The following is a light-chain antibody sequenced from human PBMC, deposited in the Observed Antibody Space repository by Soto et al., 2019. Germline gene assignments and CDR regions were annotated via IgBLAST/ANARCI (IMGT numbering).Light chain of an antibody. J-gene: IGLJ2*01. CDR2: EVS. V-gene: IGLV2-14*01. CDR3: CSYISTSTLV. Sequence: QSALTQPASVSGSPGQSVTISCTGTSSDIGAYKYVSWYQHHPGKSPRLMIYEVSNRPSGVSNRFSASKSGNTASLTISGLQAEDEADYYCCSYISTSTLVFGGGTKVTVL. CDR1: SSDIGAYKY.